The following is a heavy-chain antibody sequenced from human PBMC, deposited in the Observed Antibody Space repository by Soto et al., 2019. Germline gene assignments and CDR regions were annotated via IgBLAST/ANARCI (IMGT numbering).Heavy chain of an antibody. J-gene: IGHJ4*02. Sequence: QVQLQESGPGLVKPSETLSLTCTVSGGSISSYYWSWIRQPPGKGLEWIGYIYYSGSTNYNPSLTSRVTXXVXTXXNQFSLKLSSVTAADTAVYYCARSLFRSSWSPFDYWGQGTLVTVSS. CDR1: GGSISSYY. V-gene: IGHV4-59*01. CDR3: ARSLFRSSWSPFDY. D-gene: IGHD6-13*01. CDR2: IYYSGST.